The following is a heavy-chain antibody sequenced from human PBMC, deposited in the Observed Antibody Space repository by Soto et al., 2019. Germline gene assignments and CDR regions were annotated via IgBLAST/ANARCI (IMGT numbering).Heavy chain of an antibody. CDR2: ISSSSSYI. J-gene: IGHJ6*03. D-gene: IGHD3-16*01. CDR3: ARDYYEPLGDYYYMDV. Sequence: GGSLRLSCAASGFTFSSYSMNWVRQAPGKGLEWVSSISSSSSYIYYADSVKGRFTISRDNAKNSLYLQMNSLRAEDTAVYYCARDYYEPLGDYYYMDVWGKGTTVTVSS. CDR1: GFTFSSYS. V-gene: IGHV3-21*01.